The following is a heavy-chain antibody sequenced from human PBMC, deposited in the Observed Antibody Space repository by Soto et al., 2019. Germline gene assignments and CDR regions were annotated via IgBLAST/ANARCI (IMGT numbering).Heavy chain of an antibody. J-gene: IGHJ6*02. CDR2: IYAPNGNT. CDR1: AYDSDG. V-gene: IGHV1-18*01. Sequence: QVQLVQSGGEVKEPGASVKVSCKASAYDSDGITWVQQAPGQGLEWLGWIYAPNGNTNYAQKFQDRVIMTTDKSTRTFYMEVRSLRSDDTAVYYCANRGNPLMDVWGQGTTVTVS. CDR3: ANRGNPLMDV.